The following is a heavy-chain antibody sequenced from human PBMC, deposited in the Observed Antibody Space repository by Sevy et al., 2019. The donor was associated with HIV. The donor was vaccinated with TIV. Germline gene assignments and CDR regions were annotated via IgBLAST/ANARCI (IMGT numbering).Heavy chain of an antibody. CDR1: GFTFDDYA. CDR3: AKDMKRDYDSSGPIGIPDY. J-gene: IGHJ4*02. CDR2: ISWDGGST. Sequence: GGSLRLSCAASGFTFDDYAMHWVRQAPGKGLEWVSLISWDGGSTYYADSVKGRFTISRDNSKNSLYLKMNSLRAEDTALYYCAKDMKRDYDSSGPIGIPDYWGQGTLVTVSS. V-gene: IGHV3-43D*03. D-gene: IGHD3-22*01.